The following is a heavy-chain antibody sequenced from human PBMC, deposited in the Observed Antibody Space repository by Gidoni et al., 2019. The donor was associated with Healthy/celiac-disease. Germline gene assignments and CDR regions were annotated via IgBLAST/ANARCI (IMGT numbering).Heavy chain of an antibody. CDR1: GGSISSYY. Sequence: QVQLQESGPGLVKPSENLSLTCPVSGGSISSYYWSWIRQPPGKGLEWTGYIYYSGSTNYNPSLKSRVTISVDTSKNQFSLKLSSVTAADTAVYYCARGIAARPSWFDPWGKGTLVTVSS. D-gene: IGHD6-6*01. CDR3: ARGIAARPSWFDP. CDR2: IYYSGST. V-gene: IGHV4-59*01. J-gene: IGHJ5*02.